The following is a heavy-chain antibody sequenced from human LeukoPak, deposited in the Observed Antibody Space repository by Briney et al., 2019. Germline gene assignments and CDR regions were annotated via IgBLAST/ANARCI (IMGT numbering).Heavy chain of an antibody. Sequence: SETLSLTCAVYGGSFSGYYWSWIRQPPGKGLEWIGEINHSGSTNYNPSLKSRVTISVDTSKNQFSLKLSSVTAADTAVYYCARSGYDSSGYYYVRNWFDPWGQGTLVTVSS. D-gene: IGHD3-22*01. CDR2: INHSGST. CDR1: GGSFSGYY. V-gene: IGHV4-34*01. CDR3: ARSGYDSSGYYYVRNWFDP. J-gene: IGHJ5*02.